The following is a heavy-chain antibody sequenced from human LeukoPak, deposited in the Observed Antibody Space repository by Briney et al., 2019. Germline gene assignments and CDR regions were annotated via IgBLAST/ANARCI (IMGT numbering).Heavy chain of an antibody. CDR3: ARDAGATAY. Sequence: SETLSLTCTVSGVSISTDYWTWVRQSPGKGLERIGYIHYSGSTSYNPSLKSRVTISVDTSKNQFSLKLTSVTSADTAVYYCARDAGATAYWGQGALVTVSS. CDR1: GVSISTDY. V-gene: IGHV4-59*13. CDR2: IHYSGST. J-gene: IGHJ4*02. D-gene: IGHD4/OR15-4a*01.